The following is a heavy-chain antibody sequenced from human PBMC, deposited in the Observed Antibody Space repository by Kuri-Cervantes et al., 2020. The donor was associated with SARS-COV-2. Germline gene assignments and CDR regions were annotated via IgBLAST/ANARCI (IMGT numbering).Heavy chain of an antibody. D-gene: IGHD6-6*01. V-gene: IGHV4-39*01. J-gene: IGHJ3*02. CDR2: IYYSGST. Sequence: SETLSLTCAVYGGSFSSYYWGWIRQPPGKGLEWIGSIYYSGSTYYNPSLKSRVTISVDTSKNQFSLKLSSVTAADTAVYYCATPARPGAFDAFDIWGQGTMVTVSS. CDR1: GGSFSSYY. CDR3: ATPARPGAFDAFDI.